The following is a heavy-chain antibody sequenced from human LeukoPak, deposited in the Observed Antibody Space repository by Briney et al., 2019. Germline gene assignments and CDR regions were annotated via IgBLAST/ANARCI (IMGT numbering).Heavy chain of an antibody. CDR1: GGSFSGYY. Sequence: SETLSLTCAVYGGSFSGYYWSWIRQPPGKGLGWIGEINHSGSTNYNPSLKSRVTISVDTSKNQFSLKLSSVTAADTAVYYCARGRGDYVLSLVNYYYMDVWGKGTTVTVSS. CDR3: ARGRGDYVLSLVNYYYMDV. D-gene: IGHD4-17*01. J-gene: IGHJ6*03. CDR2: INHSGST. V-gene: IGHV4-34*01.